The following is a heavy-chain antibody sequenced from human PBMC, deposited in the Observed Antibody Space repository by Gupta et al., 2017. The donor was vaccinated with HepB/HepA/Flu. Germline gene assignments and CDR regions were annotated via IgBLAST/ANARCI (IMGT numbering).Heavy chain of an antibody. Sequence: EVQLLESGGHLVQPGGSLRPSCAGSGFNSSRYAMSWVRQAPGKGLQWLSHVSASGLSTFYADSVKGRLTISRDNSQNTVYLQLFSLRAEDTARYFCARVPHPYNYYYSGMDVWGQGTTVIVSS. CDR2: VSASGLST. V-gene: IGHV3-23*01. CDR1: GFNSSRYA. CDR3: ARVPHPYNYYYSGMDV. J-gene: IGHJ6*02. D-gene: IGHD5-18*01.